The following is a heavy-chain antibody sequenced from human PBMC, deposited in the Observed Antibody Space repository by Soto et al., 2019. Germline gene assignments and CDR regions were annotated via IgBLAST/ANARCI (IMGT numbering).Heavy chain of an antibody. CDR2: IYYSGST. CDR3: ARAMYDSSGYYSSNYFDY. D-gene: IGHD3-22*01. CDR1: GGSISSGDYY. J-gene: IGHJ4*02. Sequence: PSETLSLTCTVSGGSISSGDYYWSWIRQPPGKGLEWIGHIYYSGSTYYNPSLKSRVTISVDTSKNQFSLKLSSVTAADTAVYYCARAMYDSSGYYSSNYFDYWGQGTLVTVSS. V-gene: IGHV4-30-4*01.